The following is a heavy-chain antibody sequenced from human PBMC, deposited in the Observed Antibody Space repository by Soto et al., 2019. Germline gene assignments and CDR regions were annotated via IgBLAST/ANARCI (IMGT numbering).Heavy chain of an antibody. CDR3: AHTYGGKSNYFDY. CDR2: IYWDDDK. D-gene: IGHD4-17*01. CDR1: GLSLDTSGVG. J-gene: IGHJ4*02. Sequence: QITLKESGPTLVKPTQPLTLTCTFSGLSLDTSGVGVGWIRQPPGKALEWLALIYWDDDKRYSPSLKNRLTITKASSKNHVVLIMTNMDPVDTATYYCAHTYGGKSNYFDYWGQGTLVTVSS. V-gene: IGHV2-5*02.